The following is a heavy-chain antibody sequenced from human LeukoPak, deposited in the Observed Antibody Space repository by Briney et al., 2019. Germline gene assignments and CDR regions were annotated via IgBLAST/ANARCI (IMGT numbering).Heavy chain of an antibody. Sequence: TGGSLRLSCAASGFTFSNYAMHWVRQAPGKGLEYVSAISSNGGSTYYANSVKGRFTISRDNSKNTLYLQMGSLRAEDMAVYYCARGGERYFDWLSDPVDYWGQGTLVTVSS. D-gene: IGHD3-9*01. V-gene: IGHV3-64*01. CDR1: GFTFSNYA. J-gene: IGHJ4*02. CDR3: ARGGERYFDWLSDPVDY. CDR2: ISSNGGST.